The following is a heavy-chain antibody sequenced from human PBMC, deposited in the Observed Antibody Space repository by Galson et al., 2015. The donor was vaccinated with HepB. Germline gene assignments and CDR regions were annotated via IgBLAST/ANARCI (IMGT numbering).Heavy chain of an antibody. J-gene: IGHJ4*02. CDR2: ISYDGSNK. D-gene: IGHD5-18*01. Sequence: SLRLSCAASGFTFSSYGMHWVRQAPGKGLEWVAVISYDGSNKYYADSVKGRFTISRDNSKNTLYLQMNSLRAEDTAVYYCAKVWGAGGYSYALDYWGQGTLLTVSS. CDR1: GFTFSSYG. CDR3: AKVWGAGGYSYALDY. V-gene: IGHV3-30*18.